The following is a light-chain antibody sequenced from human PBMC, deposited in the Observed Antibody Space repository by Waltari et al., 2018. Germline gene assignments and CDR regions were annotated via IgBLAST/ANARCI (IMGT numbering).Light chain of an antibody. V-gene: IGKV3-11*01. CDR3: AQRNDWPIT. CDR1: QYINAD. Sequence: DIVLTQSPATLSLSPGERATLSCRASQYINADLAWYQQQPGQAPRLFVYDASNRATGIPARVSGSGSGTDFTLTISSLDPEDSAVYYCAQRNDWPITFGQGTRVEIK. J-gene: IGKJ5*01. CDR2: DAS.